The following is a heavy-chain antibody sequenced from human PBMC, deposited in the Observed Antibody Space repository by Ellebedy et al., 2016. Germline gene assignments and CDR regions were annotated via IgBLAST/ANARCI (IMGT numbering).Heavy chain of an antibody. CDR3: ARHLPSYGDYGFDY. J-gene: IGHJ4*02. CDR1: GYIFTTYY. Sequence: GGSLRLSCKASGYIFTTYYIGWVRQMTGKGLEWMGIIYPSDSDTKYSPSFQGHVTISADKSINTAYLQWSSLTASDTALYYCARHLPSYGDYGFDYWGQGTLVTVSS. CDR2: IYPSDSDT. D-gene: IGHD4-17*01. V-gene: IGHV5-51*01.